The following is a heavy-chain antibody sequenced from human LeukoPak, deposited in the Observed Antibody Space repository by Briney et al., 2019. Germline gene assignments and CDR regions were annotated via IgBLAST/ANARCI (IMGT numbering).Heavy chain of an antibody. CDR3: AKDYGFLPPYYFDY. Sequence: GGSLRLSCAASGFTFSSYAMSWVRQVPGKGLEWVSAISGSGGSTYYADSVKGRFTISRDNSKNTRYLQMNSLRAEDTAVYYCAKDYGFLPPYYFDYWGQGTLVTVSS. J-gene: IGHJ4*02. V-gene: IGHV3-23*01. CDR1: GFTFSSYA. CDR2: ISGSGGST. D-gene: IGHD4-17*01.